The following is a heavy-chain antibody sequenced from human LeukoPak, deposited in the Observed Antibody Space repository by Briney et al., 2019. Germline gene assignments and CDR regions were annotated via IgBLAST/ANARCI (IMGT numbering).Heavy chain of an antibody. Sequence: SETLSHTCTVSGGSIISSTYYWGWIRQPPGKGLEWIGSIYYSGTTYYKPSLKSQVTISVDTSRNQFSLKLSSVTAADTAVFHCARHSRGYYDSTGYYYGSHAFDIWGQGTMVTVSS. CDR2: IYYSGTT. V-gene: IGHV4-39*01. J-gene: IGHJ3*02. CDR3: ARHSRGYYDSTGYYYGSHAFDI. D-gene: IGHD3-22*01. CDR1: GGSIISSTYY.